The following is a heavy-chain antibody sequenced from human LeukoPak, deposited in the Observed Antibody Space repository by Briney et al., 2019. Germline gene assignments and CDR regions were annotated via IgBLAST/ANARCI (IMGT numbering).Heavy chain of an antibody. D-gene: IGHD5-24*01. J-gene: IGHJ4*02. Sequence: ASVKVSCKASGYTFTGYYMHWVRQAPGQGLEWMGWINPNSGGTNYAQKFQGRVTMTRDTSISTAYMELSRLRSDDTAVYYCARALTGYKQQAGGYWGQGTLVTVSS. CDR3: ARALTGYKQQAGGY. CDR2: INPNSGGT. CDR1: GYTFTGYY. V-gene: IGHV1-2*02.